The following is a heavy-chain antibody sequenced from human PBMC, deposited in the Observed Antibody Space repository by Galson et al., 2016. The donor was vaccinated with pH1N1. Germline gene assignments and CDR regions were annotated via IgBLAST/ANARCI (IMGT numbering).Heavy chain of an antibody. D-gene: IGHD5-12*01. V-gene: IGHV3-30*04. CDR1: GFTFTSYA. J-gene: IGHJ4*02. Sequence: SLRLSCAASGFTFTSYATHWVRQAPDKGLEWVAVILYDGTNEYYADSVKGRFTISRDKTQSTVYLQMNSLRTEDTAVYYCARDSEYSGHEGFHWAQGTLVIVSS. CDR2: ILYDGTNE. CDR3: ARDSEYSGHEGFH.